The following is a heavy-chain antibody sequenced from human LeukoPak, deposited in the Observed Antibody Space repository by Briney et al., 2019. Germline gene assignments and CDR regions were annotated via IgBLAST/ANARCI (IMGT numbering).Heavy chain of an antibody. V-gene: IGHV3-48*01. CDR3: ASDGRVATIARYYYYMDV. Sequence: GGSLRLSCAASGFTFSSYSMHWVRQAPGKGLEWVSYISSSSSTIYYAHSVKGRFTISRDNAKNSLYLQMKSLRAEDTAVYYCASDGRVATIARYYYYMDVWGKGTTVTVSS. D-gene: IGHD5-12*01. CDR2: ISSSSSTI. CDR1: GFTFSSYS. J-gene: IGHJ6*03.